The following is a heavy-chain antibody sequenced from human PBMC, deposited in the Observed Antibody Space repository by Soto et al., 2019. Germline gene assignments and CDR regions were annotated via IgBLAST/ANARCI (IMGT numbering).Heavy chain of an antibody. Sequence: QVQLVQSGAEVKKPGSSVKVSCKASGGTFSSYAISWVRQAPGQGLEWMGGIIPIFGTANYAQKFQGRVTITADESTSTAYMELSSLRSEDTDVYYCARDSTYYYDSSGYYYDYYYGMDVWGQGTTVTVSS. CDR3: ARDSTYYYDSSGYYYDYYYGMDV. V-gene: IGHV1-69*01. CDR1: GGTFSSYA. J-gene: IGHJ6*02. D-gene: IGHD3-22*01. CDR2: IIPIFGTA.